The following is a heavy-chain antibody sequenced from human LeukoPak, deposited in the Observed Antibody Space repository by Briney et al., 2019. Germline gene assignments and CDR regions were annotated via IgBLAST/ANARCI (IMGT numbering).Heavy chain of an antibody. J-gene: IGHJ4*02. CDR3: ARDGYCSGSSCYSTTDY. CDR2: ISSSSSTI. CDR1: GFAFSSYS. D-gene: IGHD2-15*01. V-gene: IGHV3-48*04. Sequence: PGGSLRLSGAASGFAFSSYSMNWVRQVPGKGLEWVSYISSSSSTIYCADSVKGRFTISRDNAKNSLYPQMNSLRAEDTAVYYCARDGYCSGSSCYSTTDYWGQGTLVTVSS.